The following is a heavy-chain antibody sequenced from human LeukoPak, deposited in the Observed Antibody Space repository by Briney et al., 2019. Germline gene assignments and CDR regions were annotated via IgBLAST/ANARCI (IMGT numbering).Heavy chain of an antibody. J-gene: IGHJ4*02. V-gene: IGHV3-23*01. CDR3: ARAALGGYDSYFDY. CDR1: GFTFDSYA. D-gene: IGHD5-12*01. Sequence: GGSLRLSCAASGFTFDSYAMSWVRQAPGKGLEWVSTITDSGVSTYYADSVKGRFTISRDSAKNSLYLQMNSLRAEDTAVYYCARAALGGYDSYFDYWGQGTLVTVSS. CDR2: ITDSGVST.